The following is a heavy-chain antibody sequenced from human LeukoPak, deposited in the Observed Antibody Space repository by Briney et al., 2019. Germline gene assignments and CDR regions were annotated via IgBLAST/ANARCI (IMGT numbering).Heavy chain of an antibody. D-gene: IGHD4-11*01. CDR1: GGTFSSYA. Sequence: SVKVSCKASGGTFSSYAISWVRQAPGKGLEWMGGIIPIFGTANYAQKFQGRVTITTDESRSTAYMELSSLRSEDTAVYYCARCYSNPALPDYYYYMDVWGKGTTVTVSS. J-gene: IGHJ6*03. V-gene: IGHV1-69*05. CDR3: ARCYSNPALPDYYYYMDV. CDR2: IIPIFGTA.